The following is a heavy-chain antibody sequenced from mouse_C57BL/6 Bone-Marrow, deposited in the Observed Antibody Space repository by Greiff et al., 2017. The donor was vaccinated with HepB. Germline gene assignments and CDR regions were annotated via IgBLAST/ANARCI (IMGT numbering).Heavy chain of an antibody. Sequence: EVKLVESGGGLVKPGGSLKLSCAASGFTFSSYTMSWVRQTPEKRLEWVATISGGGGNTYYPDSVKGRFTISRDNAKNTLYLQMSSLRSEDTALYYCARRDPYFDYWGQGTTLTVSS. CDR3: ARRDPYFDY. CDR2: ISGGGGNT. J-gene: IGHJ2*01. CDR1: GFTFSSYT. V-gene: IGHV5-9*01.